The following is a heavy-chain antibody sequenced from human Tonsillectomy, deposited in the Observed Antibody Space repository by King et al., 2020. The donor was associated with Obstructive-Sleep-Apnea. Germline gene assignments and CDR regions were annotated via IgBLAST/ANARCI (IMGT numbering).Heavy chain of an antibody. CDR3: AKDMLGYSSSPLDV. CDR1: GFTFDDYT. D-gene: IGHD6-13*01. Sequence: VQLVESGGVVVQPGGSLRLSCAASGFTFDDYTMHWVRQAPGKVLEWGALISWDGGSTFYADSVKGRSTISRDNSKNSLYLQMNSLRTEDTALYYCAKDMLGYSSSPLDVWGQGTTVTVSS. V-gene: IGHV3-43*01. CDR2: ISWDGGST. J-gene: IGHJ6*02.